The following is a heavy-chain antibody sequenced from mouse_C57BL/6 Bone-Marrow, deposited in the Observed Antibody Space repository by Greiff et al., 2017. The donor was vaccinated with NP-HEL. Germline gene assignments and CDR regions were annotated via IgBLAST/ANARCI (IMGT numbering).Heavy chain of an antibody. J-gene: IGHJ4*01. CDR2: IYPGSGNT. CDR3: ARDYSNYVGYAMDY. CDR1: GYSFTSYY. Sequence: VQLQESGPELVKPGASVKISCKASGYSFTSYYIHWVKQRPGQGLEWIGWIYPGSGNTKYNEKFKGKATLTADTSSSTAYMQLSSLTSEDSAVYYCARDYSNYVGYAMDYWGQGTSVTVSS. V-gene: IGHV1-66*01. D-gene: IGHD2-5*01.